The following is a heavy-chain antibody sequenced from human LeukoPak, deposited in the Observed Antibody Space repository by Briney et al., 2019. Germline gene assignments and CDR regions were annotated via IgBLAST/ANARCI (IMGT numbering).Heavy chain of an antibody. CDR3: ARLTWITDY. V-gene: IGHV4-39*01. J-gene: IGHJ4*02. Sequence: SETLSLTCTVSGDSISSSSNWWGWIRQPPGKGLEWIGHIKSSGSPNYNPPLKSRVTISVDTSKNQFSLKVSSVTAADTAVYYCARLTWITDYWGQGILITVSS. CDR2: IKSSGSP. CDR1: GDSISSSSNW. D-gene: IGHD5-12*01.